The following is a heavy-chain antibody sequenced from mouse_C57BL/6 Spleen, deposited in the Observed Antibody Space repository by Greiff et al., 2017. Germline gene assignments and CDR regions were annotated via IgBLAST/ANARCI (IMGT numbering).Heavy chain of an antibody. J-gene: IGHJ2*01. CDR1: GYTFTSYW. D-gene: IGHD2-14*01. CDR2: IYPGSGST. CDR3: ARDGGVRQGFDY. Sequence: VQLQQSGAELVKPGASVKMSCKASGYTFTSYWLTWVKQRPGQGLEWIGDIYPGSGSTNSNEKFKSKATLTVDTSSSTAYMQLSSLTSEDSAVYYCARDGGVRQGFDYWGQGTTLTVSS. V-gene: IGHV1-55*01.